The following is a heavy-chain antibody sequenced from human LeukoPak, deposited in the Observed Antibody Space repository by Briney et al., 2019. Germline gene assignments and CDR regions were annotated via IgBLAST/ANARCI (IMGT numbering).Heavy chain of an antibody. CDR1: GVSISSYY. J-gene: IGHJ6*04. D-gene: IGHD4-17*01. Sequence: SETLSLTCTVSGVSISSYYWSWIRQPPGKGLEWIGYIYYSGSTNYNPSLKSLVNISVDTSKNQFSLKLISVTAPATAVYHCVATALRRRKDYYGMDVWGKGTTVTVSS. V-gene: IGHV4-59*01. CDR2: IYYSGST. CDR3: VATALRRRKDYYGMDV.